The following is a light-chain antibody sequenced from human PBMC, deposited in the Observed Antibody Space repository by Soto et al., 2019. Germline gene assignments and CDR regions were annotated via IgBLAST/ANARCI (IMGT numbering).Light chain of an antibody. CDR1: QSVSSSY. V-gene: IGKV3-20*01. J-gene: IGKJ1*01. CDR3: QQYGRTPPWT. Sequence: EIVLTQSPGTLSLSPGERATLSCRASQSVSSSYLAWYQHKPGQAPRLLIYGASSRATGIPDRFSGSGSGTDFTLTISRLEPEDFAVYYCQQYGRTPPWTFGQGTKVDIK. CDR2: GAS.